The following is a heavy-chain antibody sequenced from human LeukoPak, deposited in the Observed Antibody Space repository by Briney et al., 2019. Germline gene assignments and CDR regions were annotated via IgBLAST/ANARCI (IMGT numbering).Heavy chain of an antibody. CDR1: GGSMRSYY. J-gene: IGHJ5*02. Sequence: IPSKTLSLTCTVSGGSMRSYYWSWIRQPPGKGLEWIGYIYYIGSINYNPSLKSRVAISINTSKNQFSLKLSSVTAADTAVYYCVREDNCFDPWGQGTLVTVFS. CDR3: VREDNCFDP. V-gene: IGHV4-59*01. CDR2: IYYIGSI.